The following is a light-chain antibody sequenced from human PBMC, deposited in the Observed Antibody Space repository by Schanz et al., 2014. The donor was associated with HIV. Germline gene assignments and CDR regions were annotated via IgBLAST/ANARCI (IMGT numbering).Light chain of an antibody. V-gene: IGLV1-40*01. CDR1: SSNIGAGYD. CDR2: GNS. CDR3: QSYDGTLRAVV. Sequence: QSVLTQPPSVSGAPGQRVTISCTGSSSNIGAGYDVHWYQQLPGTAPKLLIYGNSNRPSGVPDRFSGSKSGTSASLAITGLQPEDEADYFCQSYDGTLRAVVFGGGTKLTVL. J-gene: IGLJ2*01.